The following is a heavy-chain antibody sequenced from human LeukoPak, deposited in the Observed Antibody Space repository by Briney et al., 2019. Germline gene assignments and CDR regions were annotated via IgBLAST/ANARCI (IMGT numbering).Heavy chain of an antibody. CDR1: GFTFSTYS. V-gene: IGHV3-48*01. J-gene: IGHJ4*02. CDR3: ASVWGKATAGTIDY. Sequence: GGSLRLSCAASGFTFSTYSMNWVRQAPGKGLEWVSYISSSSSIIQYAGSVKGRFTISRDNAKNSLYLQMNSLRAEGTAVYYCASVWGKATAGTIDYWGQGTLVTVSS. D-gene: IGHD6-13*01. CDR2: ISSSSSII.